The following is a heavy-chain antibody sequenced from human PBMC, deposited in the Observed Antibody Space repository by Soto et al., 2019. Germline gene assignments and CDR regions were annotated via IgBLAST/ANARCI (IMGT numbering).Heavy chain of an antibody. Sequence: ASVKVSCKASCYTFTSYGISWVRQAPGQGLEWMGWISSYNGNTNYAQKVQGRVTMTTDKSTSTTYMELRSLRSDDTAVYYCARGPRYCSSTSCFSGVTWFDPWGQGTLVTVSS. V-gene: IGHV1-18*04. CDR2: ISSYNGNT. CDR3: ARGPRYCSSTSCFSGVTWFDP. CDR1: CYTFTSYG. J-gene: IGHJ5*02. D-gene: IGHD2-2*01.